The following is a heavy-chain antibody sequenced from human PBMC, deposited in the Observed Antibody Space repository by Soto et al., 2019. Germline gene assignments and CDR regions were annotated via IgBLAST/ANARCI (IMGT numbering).Heavy chain of an antibody. Sequence: SGGSLRLSCAASGFTFSSYGMHWVRQAPGKGLEWVAVISYDGSNKYYADSVKGRFTISRDNSKNTLYLQMNSLRAEDTAVYYCARGNPFDYWGQGTLVTVSS. CDR1: GFTFSSYG. D-gene: IGHD1-1*01. J-gene: IGHJ4*02. V-gene: IGHV3-30*03. CDR2: ISYDGSNK. CDR3: ARGNPFDY.